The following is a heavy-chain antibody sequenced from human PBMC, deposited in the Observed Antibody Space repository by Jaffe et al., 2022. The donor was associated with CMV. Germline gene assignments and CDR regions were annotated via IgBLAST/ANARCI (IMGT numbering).Heavy chain of an antibody. Sequence: QLQLQESGPGLVKPSETLSLTCTVSGDSISSSPFYWAWMRQPPGKGLEWIGSIYHSGKSYYNPSLKSRVTISVDTSRNQFSLRLTSVTAADTAVFYCSRHSNYDYLWGTHRPDFDYWGQGTLVTVSS. CDR1: GDSISSSPFY. CDR3: SRHSNYDYLWGTHRPDFDY. D-gene: IGHD3-16*02. CDR2: IYHSGKS. V-gene: IGHV4-39*01. J-gene: IGHJ4*02.